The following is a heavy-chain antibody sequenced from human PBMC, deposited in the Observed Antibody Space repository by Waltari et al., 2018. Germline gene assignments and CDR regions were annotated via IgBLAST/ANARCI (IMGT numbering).Heavy chain of an antibody. Sequence: QVQLVQSGAEVKKPGSSVKVSCKASGGTFSSYAISWVRQAPGQGLELMGGVIPTFGTANYAQKFQRRVTITTDESTSTAYMELSSLRSEDTAVYYCARQVRGDYYYYMDVWGKGTTVTVSS. CDR3: ARQVRGDYYYYMDV. V-gene: IGHV1-69*05. CDR1: GGTFSSYA. CDR2: VIPTFGTA. J-gene: IGHJ6*03.